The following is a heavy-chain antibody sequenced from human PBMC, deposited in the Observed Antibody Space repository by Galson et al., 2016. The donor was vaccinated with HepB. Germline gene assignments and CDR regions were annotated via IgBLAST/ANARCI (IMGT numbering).Heavy chain of an antibody. J-gene: IGHJ4*02. Sequence: SLRLSCAGSGFTFGDYPMHWFRQAPGKGLEWLAIIKSKDYGETTEYAASVKGRFTISRDDSKSIAYLQMNSLKSEDTAVYFCTKEMSRFWKGLHDFDYWGQGPLVTGSS. CDR3: TKEMSRFWKGLHDFDY. D-gene: IGHD3-3*01. CDR1: GFTFGDYP. CDR2: IKSKDYGETT. V-gene: IGHV3-49*03.